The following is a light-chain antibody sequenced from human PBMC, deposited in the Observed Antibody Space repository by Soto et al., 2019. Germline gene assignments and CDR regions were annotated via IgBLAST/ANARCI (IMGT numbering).Light chain of an antibody. Sequence: EIVMTQSPATLSVSPGERATLSCRASQSVSSNLAWYQHKPGQAPRLLIYGASTRATGIPARFSGSGSGTEFTLTIGSLQSEDFAVYYCQQYNNWPPYTFGQGTKLEIK. CDR3: QQYNNWPPYT. J-gene: IGKJ2*01. V-gene: IGKV3-15*01. CDR2: GAS. CDR1: QSVSSN.